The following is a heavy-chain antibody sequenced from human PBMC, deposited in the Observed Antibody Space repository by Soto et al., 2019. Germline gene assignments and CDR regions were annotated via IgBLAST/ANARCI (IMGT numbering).Heavy chain of an antibody. CDR1: GGSFSGYY. CDR3: ARDSRRFTMIGKSSVYGMDV. J-gene: IGHJ6*02. Sequence: PSETLSLTCAVHGGSFSGYYWSWLRQPPGRGLEWIGEITHSGSTNYNPSLKRRVTISIDTTKNQISLKLKSVTAADTSVYYCARDSRRFTMIGKSSVYGMDVWGQGTTVTVSS. D-gene: IGHD3-22*01. CDR2: ITHSGST. V-gene: IGHV4-34*01.